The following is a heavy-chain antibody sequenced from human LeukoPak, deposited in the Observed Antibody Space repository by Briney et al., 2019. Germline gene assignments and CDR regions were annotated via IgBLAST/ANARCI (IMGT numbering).Heavy chain of an antibody. J-gene: IGHJ4*02. V-gene: IGHV3-30-3*01. CDR2: ISYDGSNK. D-gene: IGHD6-19*01. CDR1: GFTFSSYA. CDR3: ARDTDSSGWYEHVDY. Sequence: GGSLRLSCAASGFTFSSYAMHWVRQAPGKGLEWVAVISYDGSNKYYADSVKGRFTISRDNSKNTLYLQMNSLSAEDTAVYYCARDTDSSGWYEHVDYWGQGTLVTVSS.